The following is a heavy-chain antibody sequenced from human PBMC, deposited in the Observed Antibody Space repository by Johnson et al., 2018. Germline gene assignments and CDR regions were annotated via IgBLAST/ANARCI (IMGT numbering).Heavy chain of an antibody. CDR1: GGSISSNY. V-gene: IGHV4-59*01. J-gene: IGHJ5*02. CDR2: IHYSGST. Sequence: QVQLQESGPGLVKPSETLSLTCSFSGGSISSNYWSWIRQSPGKGLEWIGYIHYSGSTNYNPSLKSRVTISIDTSKNQFSLKLRSVTAADTAVYYCSRDPAYWGSEGQSAPWGQGTLVTVSS. CDR3: SRDPAYWGSEGQSAP. D-gene: IGHD7-27*01.